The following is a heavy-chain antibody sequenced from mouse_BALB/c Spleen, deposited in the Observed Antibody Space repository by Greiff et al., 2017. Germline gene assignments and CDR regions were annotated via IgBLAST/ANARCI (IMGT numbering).Heavy chain of an antibody. Sequence: EVKLMESGPGLVKPSQSLSLTCTVTGYSITSDYAWNWIRQFPGNKLEWMGYISYSGSTSYNPSLKSRISITRDTSKNQFFLQLNSVTTEDTATYYCARMKVPYYFDYWGQGTTLTVSS. D-gene: IGHD2-14*01. CDR3: ARMKVPYYFDY. CDR1: GYSITSDYA. J-gene: IGHJ2*01. V-gene: IGHV3-2*02. CDR2: ISYSGST.